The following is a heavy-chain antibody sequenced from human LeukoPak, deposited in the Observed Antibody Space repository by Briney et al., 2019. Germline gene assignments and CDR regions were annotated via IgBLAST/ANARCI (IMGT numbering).Heavy chain of an antibody. CDR3: ARELGYCTNGVCPE. CDR2: IYTSGST. CDR1: GGSISSYY. J-gene: IGHJ4*02. V-gene: IGHV4-4*07. Sequence: SETLSLTCTVSGGSISSYYWSWIRQPAGKGLEWIGRIYTSGSTNYNPSLKSRVTMSVDTSKNQFSLKLSSVTAADTAVYYCARELGYCTNGVCPEWGQGTLVTVSS. D-gene: IGHD2-8*01.